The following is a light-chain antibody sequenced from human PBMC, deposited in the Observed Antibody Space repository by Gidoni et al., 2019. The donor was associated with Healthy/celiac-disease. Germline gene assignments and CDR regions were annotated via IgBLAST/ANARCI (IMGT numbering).Light chain of an antibody. Sequence: EIVMTQSPATLSVSPGERATLSCRASQSVSSNLAWYQQQPGQAPRLLIYGASTRATGIPARFSGSGSGTEFTLTISSLQSEDFAVYYCQQYNNWPPDTFGQXTKLEIK. V-gene: IGKV3-15*01. CDR1: QSVSSN. J-gene: IGKJ2*01. CDR3: QQYNNWPPDT. CDR2: GAS.